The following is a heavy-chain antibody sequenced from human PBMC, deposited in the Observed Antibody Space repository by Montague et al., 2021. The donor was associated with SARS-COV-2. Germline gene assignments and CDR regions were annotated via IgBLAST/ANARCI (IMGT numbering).Heavy chain of an antibody. CDR1: GGSIDSGNFY. J-gene: IGHJ4*02. CDR3: ARHRRFVVVTYSPDF. D-gene: IGHD2-21*02. V-gene: IGHV4-39*01. CDR2: ISNGGNT. Sequence: SETLSLTCTVSGGSIDSGNFYWGWIRQPPGKGLEWIGVISNGGNTFYNPSLKSRVTISVHTSRNQLSLNVKSVTAADTAVYYCARHRRFVVVTYSPDFWGQGILVTVSS.